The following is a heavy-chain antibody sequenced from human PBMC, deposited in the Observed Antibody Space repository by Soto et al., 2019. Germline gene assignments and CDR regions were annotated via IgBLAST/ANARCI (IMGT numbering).Heavy chain of an antibody. Sequence: VQLVESGGGLVQPGRSLRLSCAASGFTFDDYAMHWVRQAPGKGLEWVSGISWNSGSIGYADSVKGRFTISRDNAKNSLYLQMNSLRAEDTALYYCAKGIFDYWGQGTLVTVSS. CDR2: ISWNSGSI. CDR3: AKGIFDY. CDR1: GFTFDDYA. J-gene: IGHJ4*02. V-gene: IGHV3-9*01.